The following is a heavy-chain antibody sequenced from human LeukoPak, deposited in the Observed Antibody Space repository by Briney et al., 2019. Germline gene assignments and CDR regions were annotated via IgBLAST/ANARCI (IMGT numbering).Heavy chain of an antibody. V-gene: IGHV4-4*07. Sequence: SETLSLTCTVSGGSISSYYWSWIRQPAGKGLEWIGRIYTSGSTNYNPSLKSRVTMSVDTSKNQFSLKLSSVTAADTAVYYCARERNYYGSGSYSDWGPGTLVTVSS. J-gene: IGHJ4*02. CDR2: IYTSGST. CDR1: GGSISSYY. D-gene: IGHD3-10*01. CDR3: ARERNYYGSGSYSD.